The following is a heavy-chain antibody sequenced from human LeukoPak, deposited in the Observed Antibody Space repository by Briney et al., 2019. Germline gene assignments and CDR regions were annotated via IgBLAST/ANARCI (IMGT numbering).Heavy chain of an antibody. CDR3: ARGGGVDTAMDANFDY. D-gene: IGHD5-18*01. V-gene: IGHV4-59*01. CDR1: GGSISSYY. Sequence: SETLSLTCTVSGGSISSYYWSWIRQPPGKGLEWIGYIYYNGGTNYNPSLRSRVTITVDTSKNHFPLRLSSVTAADTAMYYCARGGGVDTAMDANFDYGGQGTLVTVSS. CDR2: IYYNGGT. J-gene: IGHJ4*02.